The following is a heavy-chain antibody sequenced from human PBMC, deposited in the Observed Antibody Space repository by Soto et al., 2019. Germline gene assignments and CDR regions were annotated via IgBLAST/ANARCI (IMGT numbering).Heavy chain of an antibody. J-gene: IGHJ2*01. Sequence: QVHLVQSGAEVKEPGASVKLSCKASGYTFTSNYLYWVRQAPGQGLEWMGMINPSHSTTTYARNFQGRVTMTRDTSTSTSYMEVTRLRSEDTAVYYWVRGSSTWLWYFDLWGRGTLVTVSS. CDR3: VRGSSTWLWYFDL. CDR1: GYTFTSNY. V-gene: IGHV1-46*03. D-gene: IGHD6-13*01. CDR2: INPSHSTT.